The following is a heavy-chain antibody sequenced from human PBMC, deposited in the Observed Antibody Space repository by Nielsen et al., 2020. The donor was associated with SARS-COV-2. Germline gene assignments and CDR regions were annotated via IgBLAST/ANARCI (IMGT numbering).Heavy chain of an antibody. CDR1: GFTFSSYS. CDR2: ISSSSSTI. J-gene: IGHJ4*02. CDR3: ARDGYSSSFWRGFDY. Sequence: GESLKISCAASGFTFSSYSMNWVRQAPGKGLEWVSYISSSSSTIYYADSVKGRFTISRDNAKNSLYLQMNSLRDEDTAVYYCARDGYSSSFWRGFDYWGQGTLVTVSS. D-gene: IGHD6-6*01. V-gene: IGHV3-48*02.